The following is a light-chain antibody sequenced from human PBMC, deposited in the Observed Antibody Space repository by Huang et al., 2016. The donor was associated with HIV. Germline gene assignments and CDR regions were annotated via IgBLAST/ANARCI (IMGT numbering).Light chain of an antibody. CDR1: QSVFYSSQSKNY. V-gene: IGKV4-1*01. J-gene: IGKJ1*01. CDR3: QQYYRIPQT. Sequence: DIVMTQSPDSLTVSLGGGATIKCRSSQSVFYSSQSKNYLAWFQQKPGQAPRLLIYWASARESGVPDRFSGSGSGTDFTLTIDRLEAEDAAIYYCQQYYRIPQTFGQGTRVEIK. CDR2: WAS.